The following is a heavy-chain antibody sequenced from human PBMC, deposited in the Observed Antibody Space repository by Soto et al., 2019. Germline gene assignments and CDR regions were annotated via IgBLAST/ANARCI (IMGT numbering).Heavy chain of an antibody. V-gene: IGHV1-2*04. CDR1: GYTFTGYY. CDR2: INPNSGGT. D-gene: IGHD2-2*03. Sequence: ASVKVSCKASGYTFTGYYMHWARQAPGQGLEWMGWINPNSGGTNYAQKFQGWVTMTRDTSISTAYMELSRLRSDDTAVYYCARGPMDIVLVPAAMRGDYYYYYGMDVWGQGTTVTVSS. CDR3: ARGPMDIVLVPAAMRGDYYYYYGMDV. J-gene: IGHJ6*02.